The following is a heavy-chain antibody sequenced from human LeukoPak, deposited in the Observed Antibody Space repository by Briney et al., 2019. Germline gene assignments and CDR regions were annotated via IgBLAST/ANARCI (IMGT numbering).Heavy chain of an antibody. J-gene: IGHJ6*02. V-gene: IGHV4-34*01. CDR3: ARGEEPIYVAHYYYGMDV. D-gene: IGHD1-14*01. CDR1: GGSISSYY. Sequence: PSETLSLTCTVSGGSISSYYWSWIRQPAGKGLEWIGEINHSGSTNYNPSLKSRVTISVDTSKNQFSLKLSSVTAADTAVYYCARGEEPIYVAHYYYGMDVWGQGTTVTVSS. CDR2: INHSGST.